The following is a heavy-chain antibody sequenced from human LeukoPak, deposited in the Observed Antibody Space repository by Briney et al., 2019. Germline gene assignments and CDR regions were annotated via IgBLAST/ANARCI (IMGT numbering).Heavy chain of an antibody. V-gene: IGHV5-51*04. Sequence: GESLKISCKGSGYSFASYWIGWVRQMPGKGLEWMGIIYPGDSDTRYSPSFQGQATISADKPISTAYLQWSSLKASDTAMYYCARATLGIAAAGSVWGQGTLVTVSS. J-gene: IGHJ4*02. D-gene: IGHD6-13*01. CDR3: ARATLGIAAAGSV. CDR1: GYSFASYW. CDR2: IYPGDSDT.